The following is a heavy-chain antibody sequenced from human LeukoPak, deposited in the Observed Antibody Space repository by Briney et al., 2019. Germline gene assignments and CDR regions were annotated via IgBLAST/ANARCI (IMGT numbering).Heavy chain of an antibody. D-gene: IGHD4-23*01. Sequence: PSETLSLTCTVSSGSVSNYFWSWIRQPPGKGLEWIGYVSYSGSTNYNPSLKSRVTMSVDTSKNQFSLKLNSVTAADTAVYYCARGPTTVVHNPFDFWGQGTMVIVSS. V-gene: IGHV4-59*02. J-gene: IGHJ3*01. CDR2: VSYSGST. CDR1: SGSVSNYF. CDR3: ARGPTTVVHNPFDF.